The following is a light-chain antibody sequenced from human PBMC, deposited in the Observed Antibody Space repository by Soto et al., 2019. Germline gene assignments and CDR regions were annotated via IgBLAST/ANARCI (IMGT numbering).Light chain of an antibody. J-gene: IGKJ1*01. CDR2: DAS. Sequence: EIVLTQSPGTLSLSPGERTTLSCRASQSINNNYLAWYQQRPGQAPSLLIFDASTRATGIPDRFSGSGSGTDFTLTISRPEPEDFAVYYCHHYGSSPTWTFGQGTKVEIK. CDR3: HHYGSSPTWT. CDR1: QSINNNY. V-gene: IGKV3-20*01.